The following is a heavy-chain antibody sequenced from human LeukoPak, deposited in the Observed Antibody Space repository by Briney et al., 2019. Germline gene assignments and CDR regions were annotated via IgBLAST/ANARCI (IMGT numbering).Heavy chain of an antibody. D-gene: IGHD3-9*01. CDR2: MNPNSGNT. CDR3: ASSEGDMAAFDY. CDR1: GYTFTSYD. Sequence: ASVKASCKASGYTFTSYDINWVRQATGQGIEWMGWMNPNSGNTGYAQKFQGRVTMTRNTSISTAYMELSSLRSEDTAVYYCASSEGDMAAFDYWGQGTLVTVSS. V-gene: IGHV1-8*01. J-gene: IGHJ4*02.